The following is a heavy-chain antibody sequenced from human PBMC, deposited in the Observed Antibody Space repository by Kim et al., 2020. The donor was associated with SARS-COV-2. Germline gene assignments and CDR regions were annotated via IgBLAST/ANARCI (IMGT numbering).Heavy chain of an antibody. V-gene: IGHV4-59*09. CDR3: ARGEWLLPLPDY. D-gene: IGHD3-3*01. Sequence: NYNPALESRVTISGDTSTNQFSLKLSSVTAADTAVYYCARGEWLLPLPDYWGQGTLVTVSS. J-gene: IGHJ4*02.